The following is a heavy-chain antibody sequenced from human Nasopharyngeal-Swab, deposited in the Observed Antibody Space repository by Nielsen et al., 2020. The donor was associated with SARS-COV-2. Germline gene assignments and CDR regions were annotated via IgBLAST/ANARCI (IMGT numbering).Heavy chain of an antibody. V-gene: IGHV4-59*01. Sequence: GSLRLSCTVSGGPISSYYWSWIRQPPGKGLERIGNIYYSGSTNYNPSLKSRVTISADTSKKQFSLNLSSVTAADTAVYYCARDGPYVGYAFDDWGQGTLVTVSS. D-gene: IGHD5-18*01. CDR2: IYYSGST. CDR1: GGPISSYY. CDR3: ARDGPYVGYAFDD. J-gene: IGHJ4*02.